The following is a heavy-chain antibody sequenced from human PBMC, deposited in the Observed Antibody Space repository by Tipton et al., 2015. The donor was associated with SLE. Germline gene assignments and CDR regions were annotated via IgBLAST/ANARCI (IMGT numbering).Heavy chain of an antibody. V-gene: IGHV3-48*01. D-gene: IGHD2-2*01. CDR1: GFTFSSYS. CDR2: ISSSSSTI. CDR3: AGDCPAATCYYYYMDV. J-gene: IGHJ6*03. Sequence: SLRLSCAASGFTFSSYSMNWVRQAPGKGLEWVSYISSSSSTIYYADSVKGRFTISRDNAKNSLYLQMNSLGAEDTAVYYCAGDCPAATCYYYYMDVWGKGTTVTVSS.